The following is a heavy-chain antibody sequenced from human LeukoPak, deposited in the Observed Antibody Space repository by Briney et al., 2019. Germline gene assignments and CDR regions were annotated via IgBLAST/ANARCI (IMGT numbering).Heavy chain of an antibody. CDR1: GFTFSSYS. J-gene: IGHJ4*02. V-gene: IGHV3-21*04. CDR2: IRSSSSYI. CDR3: ASDRSGDASCYYLV. Sequence: GGSLRLSCAASGFTFSSYSMNWVRQAPGKGLEWVSSIRSSSSYIYYADSVKGRFTISRDNAKNSLYLQMSSLSAEDTAVYFCASDRSGDASCYYLVGGQGTLVTVSS. D-gene: IGHD3-3*01.